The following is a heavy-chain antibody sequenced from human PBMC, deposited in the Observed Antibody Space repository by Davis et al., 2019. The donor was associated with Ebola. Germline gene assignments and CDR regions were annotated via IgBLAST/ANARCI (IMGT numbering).Heavy chain of an antibody. J-gene: IGHJ6*02. CDR2: INHSGST. CDR1: GGSISSSSYY. D-gene: IGHD6-13*01. Sequence: MPSETLSLTCTVSGGSISSSSYYWSWIRQPPGKGLEWIGEINHSGSTNYNPSLKSRVTISVDTSKNQFSLKLSSVTAADTAVYYCARVGAIAAAGAYYYYYGMDVWGQGTTVTVSS. CDR3: ARVGAIAAAGAYYYYYGMDV. V-gene: IGHV4-39*07.